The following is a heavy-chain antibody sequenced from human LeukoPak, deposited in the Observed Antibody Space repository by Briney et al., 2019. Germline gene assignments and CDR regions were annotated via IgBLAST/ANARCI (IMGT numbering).Heavy chain of an antibody. V-gene: IGHV3-7*01. CDR2: IKKDGGQK. D-gene: IGHD5-12*01. CDR1: GFTFSSYA. J-gene: IGHJ4*02. CDR3: ARGGFFRPYDY. Sequence: PGGSLRLSCAASGFTFSSYAMSWVRQAPGKGLEWVATIKKDGGQKDYGDSVRGRFTVSRDSATSSVYLQMNGLTGEDTAVYFCARGGFFRPYDYWGQGILVTVSS.